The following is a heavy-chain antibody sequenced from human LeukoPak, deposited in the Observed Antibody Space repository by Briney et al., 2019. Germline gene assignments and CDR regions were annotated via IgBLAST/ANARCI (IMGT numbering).Heavy chain of an antibody. CDR3: ATTTGKRFGN. J-gene: IGHJ4*02. Sequence: SGTLSLTCAVSGGSVSTSNWWSWVRQPPGQGLEYIGQISHTGTTDYNPSPENRVTISVDESKNQFSLKVTSVTAADTAVYFCATTTGKRFGNWGQGTLVTVSS. V-gene: IGHV4-4*02. CDR2: ISHTGTT. CDR1: GGSVSTSNW. D-gene: IGHD1-1*01.